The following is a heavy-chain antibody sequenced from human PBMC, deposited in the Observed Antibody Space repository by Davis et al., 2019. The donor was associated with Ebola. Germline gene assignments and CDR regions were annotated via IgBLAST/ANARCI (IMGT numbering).Heavy chain of an antibody. Sequence: GESLKISCEASGFSFRSYAFHWVRQAPGKGLEWLAVISFGGGNKNYADSVKGRFTISRDNAKNSLYLQMNSLRAEDTAVYYCAKIAVADYYPAFDYWGQGILVTVSS. V-gene: IGHV3-30-3*02. D-gene: IGHD6-19*01. CDR1: GFSFRSYA. CDR2: ISFGGGNK. CDR3: AKIAVADYYPAFDY. J-gene: IGHJ4*02.